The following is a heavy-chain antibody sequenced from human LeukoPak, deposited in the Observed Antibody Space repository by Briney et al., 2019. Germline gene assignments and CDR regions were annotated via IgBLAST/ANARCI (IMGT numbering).Heavy chain of an antibody. CDR2: IKQDGSEK. V-gene: IGHV3-7*01. CDR3: ARGENSGWYAEYFQH. CDR1: GFTFSNYW. J-gene: IGHJ1*01. Sequence: GGSLRLSCAASGFTFSNYWMNWVRQAPGKGLEWVADIKQDGSEKYYVDSVKGRFTISRDNAKNSLYLQMNSLRAEDTAVYYCARGENSGWYAEYFQHWGQGTLVTVSS. D-gene: IGHD6-19*01.